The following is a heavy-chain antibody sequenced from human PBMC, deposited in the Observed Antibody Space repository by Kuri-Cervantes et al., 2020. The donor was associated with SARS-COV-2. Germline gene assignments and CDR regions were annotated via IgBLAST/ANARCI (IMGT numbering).Heavy chain of an antibody. Sequence: GESLKISCAASGFTFSSYAMCWVRQAPGKGLEWVSAIIGSGGSTYYADSVKGRFTISRDNSKNTLYLQMNSLRAEDTAVYYCAKNIAVAARRAEYCQHWGQGTLVTVSS. D-gene: IGHD6-19*01. J-gene: IGHJ1*01. CDR3: AKNIAVAARRAEYCQH. V-gene: IGHV3-23*01. CDR1: GFTFSSYA. CDR2: IIGSGGST.